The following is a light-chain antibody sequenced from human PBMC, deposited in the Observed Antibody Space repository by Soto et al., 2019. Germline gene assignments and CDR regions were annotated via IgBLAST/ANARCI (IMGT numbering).Light chain of an antibody. CDR2: SDS. Sequence: QSVLTQPPSASGTPGQGVTISCSGSTSNIGSNTVNWYQQLPGTAPKLLIYSDSQRPSGVPDRFSGSKSGTSASLAISGLQSEDESDYYCAVWDDSLNGSVFGGGTKLTVL. J-gene: IGLJ2*01. CDR3: AVWDDSLNGSV. CDR1: TSNIGSNT. V-gene: IGLV1-44*01.